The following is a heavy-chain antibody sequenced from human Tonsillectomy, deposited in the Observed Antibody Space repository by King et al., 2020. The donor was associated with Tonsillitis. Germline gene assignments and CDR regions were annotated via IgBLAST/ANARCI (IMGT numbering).Heavy chain of an antibody. Sequence: VQLVESGGGFVQPGGSLRLSCAASGFPFSGNWMSWVRQAPGKGLEWVACIKQDGSTMYYVDSVKGRCTISRDNAQNSLYLQLNSLRTEDTAVYYCAREGPDGWSAFDLWGQGTMVTVSS. CDR1: GFPFSGNW. CDR2: IKQDGSTM. CDR3: AREGPDGWSAFDL. V-gene: IGHV3-7*03. D-gene: IGHD2-15*01. J-gene: IGHJ3*01.